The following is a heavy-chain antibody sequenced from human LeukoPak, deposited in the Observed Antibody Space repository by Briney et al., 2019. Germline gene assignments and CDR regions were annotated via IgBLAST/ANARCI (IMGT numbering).Heavy chain of an antibody. CDR3: ARHQAMAIDY. D-gene: IGHD5-24*01. CDR2: ISSGDNT. J-gene: IGHJ4*02. Sequence: GGSLRLSCAASGFTVSSNYMSWVRQAPGKGLEWVSVISSGDNTNYADSVKGRFTISRDNSNKTLYLQMNSLRVEDTAVYYCARHQAMAIDYWGQGTLVTVSS. CDR1: GFTVSSNY. V-gene: IGHV3-53*01.